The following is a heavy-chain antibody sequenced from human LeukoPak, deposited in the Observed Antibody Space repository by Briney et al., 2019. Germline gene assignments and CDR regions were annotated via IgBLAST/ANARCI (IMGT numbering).Heavy chain of an antibody. J-gene: IGHJ1*01. D-gene: IGHD3-22*01. V-gene: IGHV3-23*01. Sequence: GGSLRLSCAASGFTFSTYGMSWVRQAPGKGLEWVSAISGTAGRTKYADSVKGRFTISRDNSKNTLYLQMNSLRAEDTAVYYCAKDTDYYDSSGYYSAEYFQHWGQGTLVTVSS. CDR1: GFTFSTYG. CDR3: AKDTDYYDSSGYYSAEYFQH. CDR2: ISGTAGRT.